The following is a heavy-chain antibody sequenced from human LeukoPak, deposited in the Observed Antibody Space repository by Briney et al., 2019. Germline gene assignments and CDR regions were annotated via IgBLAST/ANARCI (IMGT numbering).Heavy chain of an antibody. V-gene: IGHV4-34*01. CDR3: ARGAELDSSSWYGSRFGGY. Sequence: SETLSLTCAVYGGSFSGYYWSWIRQPPGKGLEWIGEINHSGSTNYNPSLKSRVTISVDTSKNQFSLKLSSVTAADTAVYYCARGAELDSSSWYGSRFGGYWGQGTLVTVSS. D-gene: IGHD6-13*01. J-gene: IGHJ4*02. CDR1: GGSFSGYY. CDR2: INHSGST.